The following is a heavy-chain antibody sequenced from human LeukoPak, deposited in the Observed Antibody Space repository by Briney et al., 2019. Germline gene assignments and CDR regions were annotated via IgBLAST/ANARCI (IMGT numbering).Heavy chain of an antibody. CDR3: ARDIVRLPPGAVTRPYYYYYYMDV. V-gene: IGHV1-2*02. J-gene: IGHJ6*03. CDR2: INPNSGYT. D-gene: IGHD6-19*01. Sequence: ASVKVSCKASGYTFTGYYIHWVRQAPGQGLEWMGYINPNSGYTNYAQKFQDRVTMTRDTSISTAYMELSRLRSDDTAVYYCARDIVRLPPGAVTRPYYYYYYMDVWGKGTTVTVSS. CDR1: GYTFTGYY.